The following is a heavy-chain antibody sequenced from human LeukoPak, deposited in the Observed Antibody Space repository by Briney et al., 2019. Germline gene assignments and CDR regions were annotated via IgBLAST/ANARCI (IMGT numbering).Heavy chain of an antibody. D-gene: IGHD5-12*01. CDR1: GGSFSGYY. CDR2: VNQSGST. CDR3: ARGGSGYDSFYYYGMDV. V-gene: IGHV4-34*01. Sequence: SSETLSLTCAVYGGSFSGYYWSWIRQPPGEALEWIGEVNQSGSTNYNPSLESRVTISVDTSKNQFSLKLSPVTAADTAVYYCARGGSGYDSFYYYGMDVWGQGTTVTVSS. J-gene: IGHJ6*02.